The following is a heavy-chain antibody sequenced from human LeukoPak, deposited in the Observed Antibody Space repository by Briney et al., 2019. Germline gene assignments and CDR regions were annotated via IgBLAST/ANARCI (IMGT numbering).Heavy chain of an antibody. J-gene: IGHJ4*02. D-gene: IGHD2-15*01. Sequence: SETLSLTCTVSGGSISSYYWSWIRQPPGKGLEWIGYIYYSGSTNYNPSLKSRVTISVDTSKNQFSLKLSSVTAADTAVYCCARAGSWYCSGGSCYHYWGQGTLVTVSS. V-gene: IGHV4-59*01. CDR3: ARAGSWYCSGGSCYHY. CDR2: IYYSGST. CDR1: GGSISSYY.